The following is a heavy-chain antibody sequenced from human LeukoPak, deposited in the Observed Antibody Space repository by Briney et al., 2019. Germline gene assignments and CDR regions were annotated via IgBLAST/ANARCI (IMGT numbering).Heavy chain of an antibody. CDR3: AKRGGTYYFDD. CDR2: ISGSGGST. V-gene: IGHV3-23*01. CDR1: GFTFSSYA. Sequence: GGSLRLSCAASGFTFSSYAMRWVRQAPGKGLEWVSGISGSGGSTYYGDSVRGRFTISRDNSKNTLYLQMNSLRAEDTAVYYCAKRGGTYYFDDWGQGTLVTVSS. J-gene: IGHJ4*02. D-gene: IGHD1-7*01.